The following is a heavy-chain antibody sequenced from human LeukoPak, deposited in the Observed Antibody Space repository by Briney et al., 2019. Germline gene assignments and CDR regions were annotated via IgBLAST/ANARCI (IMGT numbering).Heavy chain of an antibody. CDR1: GYTFTDYY. J-gene: IGHJ6*02. CDR2: IIPILGIA. V-gene: IGHV1-69*04. D-gene: IGHD2-2*01. Sequence: SVTVSCKASGYTFTDYYMHWLRQAPGQGLEWMGRIIPILGIANYAQKFQGRVTTTADKYTSTAYMELSSLRSEDTAVYYCAGGLGYCSSTSCHYYYYYGMDVWGQGTTVTVSS. CDR3: AGGLGYCSSTSCHYYYYYGMDV.